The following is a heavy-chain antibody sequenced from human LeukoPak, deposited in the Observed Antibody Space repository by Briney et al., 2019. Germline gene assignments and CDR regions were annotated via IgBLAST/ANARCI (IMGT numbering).Heavy chain of an antibody. V-gene: IGHV4-39*07. CDR2: IYYSGST. J-gene: IGHJ5*02. D-gene: IGHD1-7*01. CDR3: ARGVTNYNWFDP. CDR1: GGSISSSPYY. Sequence: SETLSLTCTVSGGSISSSPYYWGWIRQPPGKGLEWIGNIYYSGSTYYNPSLRSRVTISVDTSKNQFSLKLSSVTAADTALYYCARGVTNYNWFDPWGQGTLVTVSS.